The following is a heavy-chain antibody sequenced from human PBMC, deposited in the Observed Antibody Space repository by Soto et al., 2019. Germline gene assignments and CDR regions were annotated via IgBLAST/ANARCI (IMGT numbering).Heavy chain of an antibody. J-gene: IGHJ5*02. D-gene: IGHD6-19*01. CDR3: ARAERGIAVAGTRGISFWFDP. Sequence: PSETLSLTCTVSGGSISSYYWSWIRQPPGKGLEWIGYIYYSGSTNYNPSLKSRVTISVDTSKNQFSLKLSSVTAADTAVYYCARAERGIAVAGTRGISFWFDPWGQGTLVTVSS. CDR2: IYYSGST. CDR1: GGSISSYY. V-gene: IGHV4-59*12.